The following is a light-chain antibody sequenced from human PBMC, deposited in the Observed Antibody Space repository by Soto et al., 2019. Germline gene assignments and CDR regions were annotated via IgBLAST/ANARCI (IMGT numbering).Light chain of an antibody. CDR3: SSYGGSNNLM. V-gene: IGLV2-8*01. CDR2: EVS. Sequence: QSALTQPPSASGSPGQSVTISCTGTSSDVGGYNYVSWYQQHPGKAPKLIIYEVSKWPSGVPDRFSGSKSGNTASLTVSGLQAEDEADYYCSSYGGSNNLMFGGGTKVTVL. J-gene: IGLJ3*02. CDR1: SSDVGGYNY.